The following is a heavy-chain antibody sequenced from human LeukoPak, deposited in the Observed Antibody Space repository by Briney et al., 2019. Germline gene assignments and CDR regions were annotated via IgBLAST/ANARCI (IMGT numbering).Heavy chain of an antibody. J-gene: IGHJ4*02. V-gene: IGHV3-23*01. D-gene: IGHD3-10*01. CDR3: ARDYYYGSGSYPDY. CDR2: ISGSGGST. Sequence: GGSLRLSCAASGFTFSSYAMSWVRQAPGKGLEWVSAISGSGGSTYYADSVKGRFTISRDNAKNSLYLQMNSLRAEDTAVYYCARDYYYGSGSYPDYWGQGTLVTVSS. CDR1: GFTFSSYA.